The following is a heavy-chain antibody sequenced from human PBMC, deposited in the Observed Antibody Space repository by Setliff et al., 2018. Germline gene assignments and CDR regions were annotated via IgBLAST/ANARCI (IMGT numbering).Heavy chain of an antibody. CDR3: ARAPRYFDSTGSYFDG. V-gene: IGHV4-39*07. CDR1: GGSISSISYY. Sequence: SETLSLTCTVPGGSISSISYYWGWIRQPPGKGLEWIGSMYFSGSTYYNPSLKSRVTISIDKSKNQFSLKMTSVTAADTAVYYCARAPRYFDSTGSYFDGWGQGTLVTVSS. J-gene: IGHJ4*02. CDR2: MYFSGST. D-gene: IGHD3-22*01.